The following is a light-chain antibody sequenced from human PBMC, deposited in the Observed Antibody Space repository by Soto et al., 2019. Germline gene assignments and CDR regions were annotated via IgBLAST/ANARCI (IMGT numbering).Light chain of an antibody. CDR1: SSDVGNYKY. CDR2: EVS. CDR3: FSYTSICTYL. V-gene: IGLV2-14*01. J-gene: IGLJ1*01. Sequence: QSVLTQPASVSGSPGQSITISCTGTSSDVGNYKYVSWYQQHPGKAPKLMIYEVSNRPSGVSNRLYGSKSGNKESLTISGLQAEDETEYYCFSYTSICTYLLGTGTKVTVL.